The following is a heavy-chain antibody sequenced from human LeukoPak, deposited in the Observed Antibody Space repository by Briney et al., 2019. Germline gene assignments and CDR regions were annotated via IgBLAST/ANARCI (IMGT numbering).Heavy chain of an antibody. D-gene: IGHD6-13*01. J-gene: IGHJ5*02. Sequence: GESLKISCKGSGYSFTSYWIGWVRQMPGKGPEWMGIIYPGDSDTRYSPPFQGQVTISADKSISTAYLQWSSLKASDTAMYYCARGAAAGDFYNWFDPWGQGTLVTVSS. CDR2: IYPGDSDT. V-gene: IGHV5-51*01. CDR1: GYSFTSYW. CDR3: ARGAAAGDFYNWFDP.